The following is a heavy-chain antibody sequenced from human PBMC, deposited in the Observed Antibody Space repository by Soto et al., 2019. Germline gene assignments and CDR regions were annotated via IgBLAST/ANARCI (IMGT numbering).Heavy chain of an antibody. CDR1: GFTFSSYA. Sequence: PGGSLRLSCAAAGFTFSSYAMSWVRQAPGKGLEWLSSISNSGGNTYYADSVEGRFTISSDISKTTLYLLMNSLRGEDTAVYYCAKVGGVCSGTSCYTGHYRPFDYWGPGTLVTVSS. V-gene: IGHV3-23*01. CDR3: AKVGGVCSGTSCYTGHYRPFDY. CDR2: ISNSGGNT. J-gene: IGHJ4*02. D-gene: IGHD2-2*02.